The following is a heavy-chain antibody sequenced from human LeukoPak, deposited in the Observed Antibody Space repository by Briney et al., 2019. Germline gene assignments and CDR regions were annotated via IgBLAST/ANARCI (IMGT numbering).Heavy chain of an antibody. V-gene: IGHV3-74*01. CDR3: AKDDKYSGSPYYFDY. CDR2: IQSDGSST. CDR1: GFTFSSYW. Sequence: GGSLRLSCAASGFTFSSYWMHWVRQVPGKGLVWVSRIQSDGSSTNYADSVKGRFTISRDNAKNTLYLQMNSLRAEDTAVYYCAKDDKYSGSPYYFDYWGQGTLVTVSS. D-gene: IGHD1-26*01. J-gene: IGHJ4*02.